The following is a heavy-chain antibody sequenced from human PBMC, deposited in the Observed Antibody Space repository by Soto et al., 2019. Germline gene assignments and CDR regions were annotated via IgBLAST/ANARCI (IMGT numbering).Heavy chain of an antibody. V-gene: IGHV3-66*01. CDR2: INSGGST. J-gene: IGHJ3*02. Sequence: EVQLVESGGGLVQPGGSLRLSCAASGITVSSNYMSWVRQAPGKGLEWVSVINSGGSTYYAGSVKGRFTISRDNSQNTLYLQMNSLRAEDTAVYYCARELRLGTDYYFAFDIWGQGTMVTVSS. D-gene: IGHD3-22*01. CDR3: ARELRLGTDYYFAFDI. CDR1: GITVSSNY.